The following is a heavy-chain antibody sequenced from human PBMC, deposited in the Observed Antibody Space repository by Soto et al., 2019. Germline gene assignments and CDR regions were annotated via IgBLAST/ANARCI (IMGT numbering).Heavy chain of an antibody. J-gene: IGHJ4*02. V-gene: IGHV3-30-3*01. CDR3: AKDRSGIAAAGNFDY. Sequence: GGSLRLSCAASGFTFSSYAMHWFRQAPGKGLEWVAVISYDGSNQYYADSVKGRFTISRDNSKNTLYLQMNSLRAEDTAVYYCAKDRSGIAAAGNFDYWGQGTLVTVSS. CDR2: ISYDGSNQ. CDR1: GFTFSSYA. D-gene: IGHD6-13*01.